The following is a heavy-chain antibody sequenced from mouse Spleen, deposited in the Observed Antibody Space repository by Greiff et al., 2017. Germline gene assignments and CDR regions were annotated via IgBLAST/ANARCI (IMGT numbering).Heavy chain of an antibody. D-gene: IGHD1-1*01. Sequence: EVKVVESGGGLVKPGGSLKLSCAASGFTFSSYAMSWVRQTPEKRLEWVATISDGGSYTYYPDNVKGRFTISRDNAKNNLYLQMSHLKSEDTAMYYCASGYGSSYFDYWGQGTTLTVSS. CDR2: ISDGGSYT. CDR1: GFTFSSYA. V-gene: IGHV5-4*03. J-gene: IGHJ2*01. CDR3: ASGYGSSYFDY.